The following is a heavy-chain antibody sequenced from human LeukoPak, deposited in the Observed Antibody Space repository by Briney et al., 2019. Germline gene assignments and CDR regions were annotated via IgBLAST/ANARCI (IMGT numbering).Heavy chain of an antibody. CDR1: GGTFISYA. CDR2: INPSGGST. CDR3: ARDHCGGDCSPMDDAFDI. J-gene: IGHJ3*02. Sequence: ASVKVSCKASGGTFISYAISWVRQAPGQGLEGMGIINPSGGSTSYAQKFQGRVTMTRDTSTSTVYMELSSLRSEDTAVYYCARDHCGGDCSPMDDAFDIWGQGTMVTASS. V-gene: IGHV1-46*01. D-gene: IGHD2-21*02.